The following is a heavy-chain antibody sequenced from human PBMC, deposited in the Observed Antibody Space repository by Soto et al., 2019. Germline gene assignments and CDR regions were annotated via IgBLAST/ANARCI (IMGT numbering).Heavy chain of an antibody. D-gene: IGHD2-15*01. J-gene: IGHJ4*02. Sequence: EVQLVESGGGLVQPGGSLRLSCVVSGFTFRSHWMSWVRQAPGKGLVWVADINQEGSEEYYVDSVKGRFTVSRDNAKNSQYLQMNILRAEDTAVYYCARGHFGRDYWGQGTLVIVSP. CDR2: INQEGSEE. V-gene: IGHV3-7*05. CDR1: GFTFRSHW. CDR3: ARGHFGRDY.